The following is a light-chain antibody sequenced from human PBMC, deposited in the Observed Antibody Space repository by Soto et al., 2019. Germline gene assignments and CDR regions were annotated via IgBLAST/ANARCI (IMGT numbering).Light chain of an antibody. J-gene: IGLJ3*02. Sequence: QSALTQPASVSGSPGQSITISCTATSSDVGGYKYVSWYQQHPGKAPKLMIYEVSNWPSGVSNRFSGSKSGNTASLTISGLQAEDEADYYCSSFAGPVWVFGGGTKLTVL. CDR2: EVS. CDR3: SSFAGPVWV. V-gene: IGLV2-14*01. CDR1: SSDVGGYKY.